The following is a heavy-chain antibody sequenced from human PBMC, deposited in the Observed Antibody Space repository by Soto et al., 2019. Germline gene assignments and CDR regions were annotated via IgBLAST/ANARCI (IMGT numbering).Heavy chain of an antibody. J-gene: IGHJ6*02. Sequence: QVQLVQSGAEVKKPGSSVKVSCKASGGTFSSYAISWVRQAPGQGLEWMGGIIPIFGTANYAQKFQGSVTITTDESTSTAYMELRSLRSEDTAVYYCARGGGEGWGSSYYYGMDVWGQGPTVTVSS. D-gene: IGHD2-21*01. CDR1: GGTFSSYA. V-gene: IGHV1-69*01. CDR2: IIPIFGTA. CDR3: ARGGGEGWGSSYYYGMDV.